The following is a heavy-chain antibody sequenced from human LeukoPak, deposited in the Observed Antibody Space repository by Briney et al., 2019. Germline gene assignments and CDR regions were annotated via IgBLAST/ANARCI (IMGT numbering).Heavy chain of an antibody. Sequence: PGGSLRLSCAASEFTFSSYSMNWVRQAPGKGLEWVSSISSSSSYIYYADSVKGRFTISRDNSKNTLYLQMNSLRAEDTAVYYCARDPSAMVRGVSDVDYYYMDVWGKGTTVTVSS. V-gene: IGHV3-21*01. CDR2: ISSSSSYI. D-gene: IGHD3-10*01. J-gene: IGHJ6*03. CDR1: EFTFSSYS. CDR3: ARDPSAMVRGVSDVDYYYMDV.